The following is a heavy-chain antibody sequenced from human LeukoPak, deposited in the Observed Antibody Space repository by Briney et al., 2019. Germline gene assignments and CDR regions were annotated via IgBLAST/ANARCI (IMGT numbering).Heavy chain of an antibody. Sequence: PSETLSLTCTVSGGPISSYYWSWIRQPPGKGLEWIGYIYTSGSTNYNPSLKSRVTISVDTSKNQFSLKLSSVTAADTAVYYCARLYGGKTGWFDPWGQGTLVTVSS. CDR2: IYTSGST. CDR3: ARLYGGKTGWFDP. V-gene: IGHV4-4*09. J-gene: IGHJ5*02. D-gene: IGHD4-23*01. CDR1: GGPISSYY.